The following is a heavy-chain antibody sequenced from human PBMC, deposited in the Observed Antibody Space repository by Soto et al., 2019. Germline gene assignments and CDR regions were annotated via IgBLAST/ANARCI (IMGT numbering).Heavy chain of an antibody. V-gene: IGHV3-33*01. Sequence: PGGSLRLSCAASGFTFSSYGMHWVRQAPGKGLEWVAVIWYDGSDKYYADSVKGRFTISRDNSKNTLYLQLNSLRAEDAAVYYCARDGSSSGPYYYYGMDVWGQGTTVTVSS. CDR1: GFTFSSYG. CDR3: ARDGSSSGPYYYYGMDV. CDR2: IWYDGSDK. J-gene: IGHJ6*02. D-gene: IGHD6-6*01.